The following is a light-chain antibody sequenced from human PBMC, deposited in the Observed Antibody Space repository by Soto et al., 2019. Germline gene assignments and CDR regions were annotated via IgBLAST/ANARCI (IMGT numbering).Light chain of an antibody. J-gene: IGLJ1*01. CDR3: SSYTSSESYV. V-gene: IGLV2-14*03. Sequence: QSALTQPASVSGSPGQSITISCTGTRSDVGGYNYVSWYQQHPGKAPKLMIYDVSDRPSGVSNRFSGSKSVNTASLTISGLQAEDEADYYCSSYTSSESYVFGTGTKLTVL. CDR1: RSDVGGYNY. CDR2: DVS.